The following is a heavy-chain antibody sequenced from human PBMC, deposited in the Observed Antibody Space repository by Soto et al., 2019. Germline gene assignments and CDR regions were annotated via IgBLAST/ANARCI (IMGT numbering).Heavy chain of an antibody. V-gene: IGHV2-5*01. CDR3: ADATAYFDWSPFDH. CDR2: IYWNDDK. J-gene: IGHJ5*02. CDR1: GFSLSTSGVG. Sequence: SGSTLVNSTQTLTLTCTFSGFSLSTSGVGVGWIRQPPGKALEWLALIYWNDDKRYSPSLKSRLTITKDTPKNQVVLTMTNMDPVDTPTYYCADATAYFDWSPFDHWGQG. D-gene: IGHD3-9*01.